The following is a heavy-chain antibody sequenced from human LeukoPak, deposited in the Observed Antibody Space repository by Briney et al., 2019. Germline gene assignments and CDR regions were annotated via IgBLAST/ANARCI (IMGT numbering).Heavy chain of an antibody. D-gene: IGHD6-6*01. CDR3: AKDLSGYSSSSACSY. CDR1: GFTFSSYA. CDR2: ISGSGGST. V-gene: IGHV3-23*01. Sequence: GGSLRLSCAASGFTFSSYAMSWVRQAPGKGLEWVSAISGSGGSTYYADSVKGRFTISRDNSKNTLYLQMNSLRAEDTAVYDCAKDLSGYSSSSACSYWGQGTLVTVSS. J-gene: IGHJ4*02.